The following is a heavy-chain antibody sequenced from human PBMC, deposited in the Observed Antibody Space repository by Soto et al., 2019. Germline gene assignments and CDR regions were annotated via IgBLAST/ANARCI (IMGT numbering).Heavy chain of an antibody. CDR2: IYYSGST. V-gene: IGHV4-31*03. D-gene: IGHD3-3*01. J-gene: IGHJ6*03. Sequence: QVQLQESGPGLVKPSQTLSLTCTVSGGSISSGGYYWSWIRQHPGKGLEWIGYIYYSGSTYYNPSLKSRVTISVDTSKNQFSLKLSSVTAADTAVYYCARGGDYDFWSGRFYYYYYKDVWGKGTTVTVSS. CDR3: ARGGDYDFWSGRFYYYYYKDV. CDR1: GGSISSGGYY.